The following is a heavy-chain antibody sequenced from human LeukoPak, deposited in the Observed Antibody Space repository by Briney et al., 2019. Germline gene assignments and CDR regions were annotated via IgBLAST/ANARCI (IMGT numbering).Heavy chain of an antibody. Sequence: TLSLTCSVSGGSISSDYWSWIRQPPGKALEWLALIYWNDDKRYSPSLKSRLTITKDISKNQVVLTMTNMDPVDTATYYCAHSRRVVDAFDIWGQGTMVTVSS. CDR3: AHSRRVVDAFDI. V-gene: IGHV2-5*01. J-gene: IGHJ3*02. CDR1: GGSISSDY. CDR2: IYWNDDK.